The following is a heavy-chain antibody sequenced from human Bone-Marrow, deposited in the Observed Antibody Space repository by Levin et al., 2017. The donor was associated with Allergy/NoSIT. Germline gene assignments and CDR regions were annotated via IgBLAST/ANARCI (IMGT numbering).Heavy chain of an antibody. J-gene: IGHJ3*02. Sequence: GESLKISCKASGYTFSSYFIHWLRQAPGQGLEWMGLLNPGGGSTRYAHRFQDRLTVTRDTSTTTVYMELTGLKSEDTAVYFCARDQGYCNSDTCHLSAFDMWGQGTMVTVSS. CDR3: ARDQGYCNSDTCHLSAFDM. D-gene: IGHD2-15*01. CDR2: LNPGGGST. V-gene: IGHV1-46*01. CDR1: GYTFSSYF.